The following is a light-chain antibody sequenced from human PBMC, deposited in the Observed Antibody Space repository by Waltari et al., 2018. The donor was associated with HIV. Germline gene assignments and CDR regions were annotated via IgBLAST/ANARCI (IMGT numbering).Light chain of an antibody. V-gene: IGLV2-8*01. Sequence: QSALTQPPSASGSPGQSVTISCTGTSRDVGGYNYVPGYQQHPGKAPKLLIAEVSKRPSGVPDRFSGSKSGNTASLTVSGLQAEDEADYYCSSYAGSINVLFGGGTKLAVL. CDR1: SRDVGGYNY. CDR2: EVS. CDR3: SSYAGSINVL. J-gene: IGLJ2*01.